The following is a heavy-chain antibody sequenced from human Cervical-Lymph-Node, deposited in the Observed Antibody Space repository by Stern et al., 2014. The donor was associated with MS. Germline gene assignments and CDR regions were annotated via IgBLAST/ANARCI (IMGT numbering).Heavy chain of an antibody. CDR2: INPGGGSA. CDR1: GYTFSSYY. V-gene: IGHV1-46*01. Sequence: VQLVQSGAEVRKPGASVKISCKASGYTFSSYYFHWVRQAPGQGLEWMGIINPGGGSASYAQNLQGRITMTRDTSTRTVYMELSNLRSEDTAVYYCARDLADPALASGSDYWGQGTLVIVSS. J-gene: IGHJ4*02. D-gene: IGHD3-16*01. CDR3: ARDLADPALASGSDY.